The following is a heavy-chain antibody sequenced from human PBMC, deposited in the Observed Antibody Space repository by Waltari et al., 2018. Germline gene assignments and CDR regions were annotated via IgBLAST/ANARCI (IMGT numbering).Heavy chain of an antibody. CDR1: GDKFSTYW. D-gene: IGHD3-16*02. CDR3: ARREHDYDYVGGSYRRVIDTFDI. Sequence: EVRLVQSGAEGKKPGEALKISCKGSGDKFSTYWIGWVRQMPGKGLEWMGIIYVGDSETRYSPSFRGQVTMSADKSITTAYLQWSSLKASDIAMYYCARREHDYDYVGGSYRRVIDTFDIWGQGTRVTVSS. V-gene: IGHV5-51*03. J-gene: IGHJ3*02. CDR2: IYVGDSET.